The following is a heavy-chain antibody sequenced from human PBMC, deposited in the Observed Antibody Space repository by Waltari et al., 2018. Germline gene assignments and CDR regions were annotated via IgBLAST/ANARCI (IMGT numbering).Heavy chain of an antibody. CDR3: ARPGRVGGGSLMGLDY. D-gene: IGHD2-15*01. J-gene: IGHJ4*02. V-gene: IGHV4-39*01. Sequence: QLQLQESGPGLVKPSQHLSVTCSVSGGSISSTSYYWGWIRQPPGKGLEWIGSFSYDANTYYNPSLKSRITISVDTSKNQFSLQLRSVTAADTAIYYCARPGRVGGGSLMGLDYWGQGTLVTVSS. CDR1: GGSISSTSYY. CDR2: FSYDANT.